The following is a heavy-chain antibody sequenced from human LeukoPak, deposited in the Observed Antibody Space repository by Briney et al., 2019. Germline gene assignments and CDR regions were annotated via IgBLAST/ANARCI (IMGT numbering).Heavy chain of an antibody. CDR1: GGSISGYY. CDR2: IYYIGST. D-gene: IGHD6-6*01. CDR3: ARDRRSSSSELDFDY. J-gene: IGHJ4*02. V-gene: IGHV4-59*01. Sequence: SETLSPTCTVSGGSISGYYWSWIRQPPGKGLEWIGYIYYIGSTNYNPSLKSRVTTSVDTSRNQFSLNLSSVTAADTAVYYCARDRRSSSSELDFDYWAQGTLVTVSS.